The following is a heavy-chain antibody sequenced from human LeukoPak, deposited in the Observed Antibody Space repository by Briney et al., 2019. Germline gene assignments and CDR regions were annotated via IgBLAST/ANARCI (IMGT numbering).Heavy chain of an antibody. D-gene: IGHD3-10*01. CDR2: IYYSGST. V-gene: IGHV4-59*01. Sequence: SETLSLTCTVSGGSISSYYWSWIRRPPGKGLEWIGYIYYSGSTNYNPSLKSRVTISVDTSKNQFSLKLSSVTAADTAVYYCARWAGGSGSYYIDYWGQGTLVTVSS. CDR3: ARWAGGSGSYYIDY. J-gene: IGHJ4*02. CDR1: GGSISSYY.